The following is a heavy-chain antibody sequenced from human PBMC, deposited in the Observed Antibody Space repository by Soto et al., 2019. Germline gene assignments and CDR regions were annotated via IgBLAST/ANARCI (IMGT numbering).Heavy chain of an antibody. Sequence: QVQLVQSGAEVKKPGSSVKVSCKASGGTFSSYTISWVRQAPGQGLEWMGRIIPILGIANYAQKFQGRVTIPADKSTSTAYMELISLRSEATAVYYCASVDYDILTGYPRDWYFALWGRGTRSLSPQ. J-gene: IGHJ2*01. CDR2: IIPILGIA. V-gene: IGHV1-69*02. CDR1: GGTFSSYT. D-gene: IGHD3-9*01. CDR3: ASVDYDILTGYPRDWYFAL.